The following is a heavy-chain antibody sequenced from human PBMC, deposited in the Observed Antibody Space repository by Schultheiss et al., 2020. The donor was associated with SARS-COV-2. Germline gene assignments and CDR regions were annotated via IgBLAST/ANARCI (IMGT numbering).Heavy chain of an antibody. V-gene: IGHV6-1*01. Sequence: SCAISGDSVSSNSAAWNWIRQSPSRGLEWLGRTYYRSKWYNDYAVSVKSRITINPDTSKNQFSLQLNSVTPEDTAVYYCARDRIDRQWLARDSYYYYGMDVWGQGTTVTVSS. D-gene: IGHD6-19*01. CDR3: ARDRIDRQWLARDSYYYYGMDV. CDR2: TYYRSKWYN. CDR1: GDSVSSNSAA. J-gene: IGHJ6*02.